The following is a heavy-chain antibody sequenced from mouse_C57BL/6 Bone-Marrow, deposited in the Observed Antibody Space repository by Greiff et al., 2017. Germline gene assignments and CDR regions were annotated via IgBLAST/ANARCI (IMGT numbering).Heavy chain of an antibody. CDR2: IDPENGDT. CDR3: TIYCSSPFAY. J-gene: IGHJ3*01. V-gene: IGHV14-4*01. Sequence: VQLQQSGAELVRPGASVKLSCTASGFNIKDDYMHWVKQRPEQGLEWIGWIDPENGDTEYASKFQGKATITADTSSNTAYLQLSSLTSEDTAVYYCTIYCSSPFAYWGQGTLVTVSA. CDR1: GFNIKDDY. D-gene: IGHD1-1*01.